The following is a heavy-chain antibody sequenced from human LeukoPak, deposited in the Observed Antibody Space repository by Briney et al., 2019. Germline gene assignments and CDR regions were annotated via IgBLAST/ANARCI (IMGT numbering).Heavy chain of an antibody. CDR2: INRDGSSI. J-gene: IGHJ5*02. D-gene: IGHD2-15*01. V-gene: IGHV3-74*01. CDR3: ARGSLGNNRCDP. CDR1: GFSFSSYW. Sequence: GGSLRLSCAASGFSFSSYWMHWVRQAPGKGLVLVSRINRDGSSITYADSVKGRFTISRDNAKNTLYLHMNSLRVEDTAVYYCARGSLGNNRCDPWGQGTLVTVSS.